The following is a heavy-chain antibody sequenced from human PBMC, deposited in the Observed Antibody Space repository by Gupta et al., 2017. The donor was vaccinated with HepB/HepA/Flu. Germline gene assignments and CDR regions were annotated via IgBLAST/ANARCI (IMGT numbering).Heavy chain of an antibody. J-gene: IGHJ4*02. CDR1: GFPMSSFS. V-gene: IGHV3-48*02. D-gene: IGHD5-24*01. CDR3: ARGWLSNSFDY. CDR2: ISGDSSTI. Sequence: EVQLVESGGGSVQPGGSLRLPCAASGFPMSSFSMDWVRQAPGKGLEWISYISGDSSTIYYRDSVRGRFTISRDNAKNSLFLQMNSLRDEDTAVYYCARGWLSNSFDYWGQGTTVTVSS.